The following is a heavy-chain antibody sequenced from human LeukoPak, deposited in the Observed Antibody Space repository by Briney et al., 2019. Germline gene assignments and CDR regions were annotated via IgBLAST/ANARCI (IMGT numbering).Heavy chain of an antibody. CDR3: ARDLSEKYCIDY. D-gene: IGHD2-8*02. J-gene: IGHJ4*02. CDR2: ISYDGRIK. CDR1: GFTISSYA. Sequence: GGSLRLSCAASGFTISSYAIHLVRQATGKGLEWVSFISYDGRIKYYADSVKGRLTISRDNSKNTLSLQMNSLRAEDTAIYYCARDLSEKYCIDYWGQGTLVTVSS. V-gene: IGHV3-30-3*01.